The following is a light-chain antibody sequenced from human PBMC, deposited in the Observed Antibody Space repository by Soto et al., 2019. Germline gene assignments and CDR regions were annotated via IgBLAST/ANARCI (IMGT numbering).Light chain of an antibody. Sequence: QSALIQPPSVSGSPGQSVTISCTGTSSDVGSYDSVSWYQQHPGTVPKPMIYNVNTRPSGVPDRFSGSKSGNTASLTISGLQAEDEGDYYCTSFAPGRIYVFGSGTKVTVL. J-gene: IGLJ1*01. CDR1: SSDVGSYDS. CDR3: TSFAPGRIYV. V-gene: IGLV2-18*02. CDR2: NVN.